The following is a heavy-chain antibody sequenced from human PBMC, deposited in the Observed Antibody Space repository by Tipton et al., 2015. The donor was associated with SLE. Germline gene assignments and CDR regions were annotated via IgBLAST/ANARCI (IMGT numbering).Heavy chain of an antibody. CDR3: ARGVVHYFDSGSFDV. V-gene: IGHV4-34*01. Sequence: LRLSCAIYRGSFSGYHWSWIRQSPGKGLEWIGEINYSGNTNYNPSLSSRAAISIDTSTNKLSLTLSSLTAADTALYYCARGVVHYFDSGSFDVWGQGTLVTVSS. D-gene: IGHD3-22*01. CDR2: INYSGNT. CDR1: RGSFSGYH. J-gene: IGHJ3*01.